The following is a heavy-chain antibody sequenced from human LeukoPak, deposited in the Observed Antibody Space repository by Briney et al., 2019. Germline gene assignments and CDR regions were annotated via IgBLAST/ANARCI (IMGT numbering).Heavy chain of an antibody. CDR3: AKGGSSSWDYFDY. J-gene: IGHJ4*02. V-gene: IGHV3-23*01. Sequence: GGSLRLSCAASGFAFSSYGMSWVRQAPGKGLDWVSTISVSVTSTYYADSVKGRFTISRDTSKNTLHLQMNSLRAEDTAVYYCAKGGSSSWDYFDYWGQGTRVTVSS. D-gene: IGHD6-13*01. CDR1: GFAFSSYG. CDR2: ISVSVTST.